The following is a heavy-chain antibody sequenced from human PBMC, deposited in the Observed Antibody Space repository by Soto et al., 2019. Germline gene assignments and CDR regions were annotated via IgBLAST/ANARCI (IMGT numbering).Heavy chain of an antibody. CDR3: VFDFWLVPTV. D-gene: IGHD3-3*01. V-gene: IGHV3-48*01. J-gene: IGHJ6*04. Sequence: EVQLVESGGGLVQPGGSLKLSCAASGFTFSTHSMNWVRQAPGRGLEWVSYIHSSSSWEVYADSVRGRFTVSRDNAKKSLFLQISILRAEDTAVYYCVFDFWLVPTVWGKGTTVTVSS. CDR1: GFTFSTHS. CDR2: IHSSSSWE.